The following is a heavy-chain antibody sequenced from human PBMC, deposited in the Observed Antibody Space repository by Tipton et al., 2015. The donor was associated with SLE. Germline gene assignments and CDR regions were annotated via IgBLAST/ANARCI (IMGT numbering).Heavy chain of an antibody. V-gene: IGHV1-18*01. CDR2: ISPYKGNT. CDR1: GYTFISYG. J-gene: IGHJ4*02. D-gene: IGHD3-22*01. CDR3: ARVSPMGSQIVVDIIPSYFDY. Sequence: QLVQSGAEVKKPGASVKVSCQASGYTFISYGISWVRQAPGQGLECLGWISPYKGNTNFAQRFRGRVTMTTDSSTSTAYIELRSLRSDDTAVYYCARVSPMGSQIVVDIIPSYFDYWGQGTLVTVSS.